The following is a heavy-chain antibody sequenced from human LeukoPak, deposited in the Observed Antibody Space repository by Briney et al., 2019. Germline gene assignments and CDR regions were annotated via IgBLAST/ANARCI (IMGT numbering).Heavy chain of an antibody. CDR2: INPNSGGT. V-gene: IGHV1-2*02. D-gene: IGHD6-13*01. CDR3: ALTLAGQLVPFRFDP. Sequence: ASVKVSCKASGYTFTGYYMHWVRQAPGQGLEWMGWINPNSGGTNYAQKFQGRVTMTRDTPISTAYMELSRLRSDDTAVYYCALTLAGQLVPFRFDPWGQGTLVTVSS. J-gene: IGHJ5*02. CDR1: GYTFTGYY.